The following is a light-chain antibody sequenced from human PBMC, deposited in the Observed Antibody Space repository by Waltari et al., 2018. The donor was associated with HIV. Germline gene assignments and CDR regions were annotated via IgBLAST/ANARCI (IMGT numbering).Light chain of an antibody. CDR1: SSDVGGYNY. CDR2: DVT. CDR3: CSYAGNYPVL. V-gene: IGLV2-11*01. Sequence: QSALTQPRSVSGSPGQSVTISCTGISSDVGGYNYVSWYQQNPGKAPKFIIYDVTKRPSGVPDRFSGSKSGNTASLTISGLQAEDEADYYCCSYAGNYPVLFGGGTKLTVL. J-gene: IGLJ3*02.